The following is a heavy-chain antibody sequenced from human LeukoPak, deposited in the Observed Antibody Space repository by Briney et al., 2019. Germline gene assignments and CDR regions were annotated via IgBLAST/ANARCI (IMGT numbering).Heavy chain of an antibody. D-gene: IGHD3-10*01. V-gene: IGHV4-39*07. J-gene: IGHJ4*02. CDR1: GGSISSSSYY. CDR2: IYYSGST. Sequence: SETLSLTCTVSGGSISSSSYYWGWIRQPPGKGLEWIGSIYYSGSTYYNPSLKSRVTISVDTSKNQFSLKLSSVTAADTAVYYCARNPNYYGSGSYYNFRGHFDYWGQGTLVTVSS. CDR3: ARNPNYYGSGSYYNFRGHFDY.